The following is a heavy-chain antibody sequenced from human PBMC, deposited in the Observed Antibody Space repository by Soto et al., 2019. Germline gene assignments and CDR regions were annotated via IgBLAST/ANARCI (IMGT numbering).Heavy chain of an antibody. CDR1: GGSISSYY. Sequence: PSETLSLTCTVSGGSISSYYWSWIRQPPGKGLEWIGYIYYSGSTNYNPSLKSRVTISVDTSKNQFSLKLSSVTAADTAVYYCALTRYGADFDYWGQGTLVTVSS. CDR3: ALTRYGADFDY. CDR2: IYYSGST. V-gene: IGHV4-59*01. D-gene: IGHD5-12*01. J-gene: IGHJ4*02.